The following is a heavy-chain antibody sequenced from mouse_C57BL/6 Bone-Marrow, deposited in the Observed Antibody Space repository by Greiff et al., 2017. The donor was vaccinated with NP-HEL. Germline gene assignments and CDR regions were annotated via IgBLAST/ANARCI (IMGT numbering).Heavy chain of an antibody. V-gene: IGHV1-64*01. J-gene: IGHJ4*01. Sequence: QVQLQQPGAELVKPGASVKLSCKASGYTFTSYWMHWVRQRPGQGLEWIGMIHPNSGSTNYNEKFKSKATLTVDKSSSTAYMQLSSLTSEDSAVYYCAMGTTVVVDYAMDYWGQGTSVTVSS. CDR2: IHPNSGST. D-gene: IGHD1-1*01. CDR1: GYTFTSYW. CDR3: AMGTTVVVDYAMDY.